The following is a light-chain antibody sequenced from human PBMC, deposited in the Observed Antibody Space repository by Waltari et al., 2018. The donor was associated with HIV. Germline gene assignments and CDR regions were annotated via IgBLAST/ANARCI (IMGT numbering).Light chain of an antibody. CDR2: DDS. J-gene: IGLJ2*01. Sequence: YALTQPPSVSVYPGPTANIHGSGDKLGQKYGHWYQQKSGQSPVLLISDDSKMRSGIPERFSGSISGDTATLTISGTQAEDEADYHCQAWDRSTVIFAGGTKLTVL. CDR1: KLGQKY. CDR3: QAWDRSTVI. V-gene: IGLV3-1*01.